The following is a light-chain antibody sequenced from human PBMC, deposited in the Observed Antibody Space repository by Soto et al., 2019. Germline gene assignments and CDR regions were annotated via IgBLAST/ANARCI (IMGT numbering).Light chain of an antibody. V-gene: IGLV2-23*02. CDR1: SSDVGSYSL. Sequence: QSVLTKSASVSGSAGQSITISCTGTSSDVGSYSLVSWYQQHPGKAPKLMISEVSTRPSGVAVRFSGSKSGNTASLTVSGLQAEDEADYYCCSYACRNSFYVFGPGTKVTVL. CDR2: EVS. J-gene: IGLJ1*01. CDR3: CSYACRNSFYV.